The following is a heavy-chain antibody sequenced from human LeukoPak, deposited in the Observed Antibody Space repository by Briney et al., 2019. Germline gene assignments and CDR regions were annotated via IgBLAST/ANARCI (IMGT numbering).Heavy chain of an antibody. CDR2: INPNSGGT. V-gene: IGHV1-2*02. J-gene: IGHJ4*02. CDR1: GYTFTGYY. CDR3: ARAGQRYCSSTSCYNFDY. D-gene: IGHD2-2*01. Sequence: GASVKVSCKASGYTFTGYYMHWVRQAPGQGLEWMGWINPNSGGTNYAQKFQGRVTMTRDTSISTAYMELSRLRSDDTALYYCARAGQRYCSSTSCYNFDYWGQGTLVTVSS.